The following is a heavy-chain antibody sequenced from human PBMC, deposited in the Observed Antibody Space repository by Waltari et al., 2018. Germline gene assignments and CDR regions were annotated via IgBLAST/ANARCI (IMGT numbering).Heavy chain of an antibody. CDR2: IYPDDSDI. D-gene: IGHD3-16*01. J-gene: IGHJ3*02. V-gene: IGHV5-51*01. CDR1: GYDFVNYW. Sequence: VQLVQSGAELKKPGESLKVSCKTSGYDFVNYWIGWVRQKPGNGLEWMGIIYPDDSDIRYSPSFEGQVTFSVDKSSNTAFLQWRNLKASDTAMYYCARPKSWGRVGPHDAFEIWGQGTVVTVSS. CDR3: ARPKSWGRVGPHDAFEI.